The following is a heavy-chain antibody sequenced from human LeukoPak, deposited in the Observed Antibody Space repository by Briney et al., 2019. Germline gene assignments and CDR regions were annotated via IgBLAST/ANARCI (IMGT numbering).Heavy chain of an antibody. CDR1: GGSIRSSSFY. CDR3: ARDEVLFYAFDT. Sequence: SETLSLTCTVSGGSIRSSSFYWGWIRQPPGKGLEWIGNIDSSGKTYSNSSLNCRVTISIDTSKNQFSLRLNSVTAADTAVYYRARDEVLFYAFDTWGQGTVVTVSS. J-gene: IGHJ3*02. V-gene: IGHV4-39*07. CDR2: IDSSGKT. D-gene: IGHD2-21*01.